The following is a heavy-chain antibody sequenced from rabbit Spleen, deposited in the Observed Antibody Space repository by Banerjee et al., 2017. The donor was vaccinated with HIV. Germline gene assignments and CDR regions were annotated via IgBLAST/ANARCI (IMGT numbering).Heavy chain of an antibody. CDR2: IYPAKGST. Sequence: QEQLVESGGGLVQPEGSLTLTCKASGLDFSGDSYDSYMCWVRQAPGKGLEWIGIIYPAKGSTDYASWVNGRFTISSDNAQSTVDLQLNSLTAADTATYICARDLVTVIGWNFNLWGPGTLVTVS. V-gene: IGHV1S47*01. CDR3: ARDLVTVIGWNFNL. J-gene: IGHJ4*01. D-gene: IGHD5-1*01. CDR1: GLDFSGDS.